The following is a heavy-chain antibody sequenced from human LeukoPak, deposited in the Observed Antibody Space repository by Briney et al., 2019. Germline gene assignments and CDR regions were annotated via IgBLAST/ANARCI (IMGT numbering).Heavy chain of an antibody. CDR1: GFTFDDYA. CDR2: ISGDGGST. CDR3: AKDTMVRGVNWFDP. D-gene: IGHD3-10*01. Sequence: PGGSLRLSCAASGFTFDDYAMHWVRQAPGKGLEWVSLISGDGGSTYYADSVKGRFTISRDNSKNSLYLQMNSLRTADTALYYCAKDTMVRGVNWFDPWGQGTLVTVSS. V-gene: IGHV3-43*02. J-gene: IGHJ5*02.